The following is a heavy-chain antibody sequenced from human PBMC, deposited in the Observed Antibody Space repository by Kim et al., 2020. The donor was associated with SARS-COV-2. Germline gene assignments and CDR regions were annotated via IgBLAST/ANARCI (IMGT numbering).Heavy chain of an antibody. J-gene: IGHJ4*02. D-gene: IGHD7-27*01. CDR1: GGTFSSYA. CDR2: IIPILGIA. V-gene: IGHV1-69*04. Sequence: SVKVSCKASGGTFSSYAISWVRQAPGQGLEWMGRIIPILGIANYAQKFQGRVTITADKSTSTAYMELSSLRSEDTAVYYCARFAQTGDREYYFDYWGQGTLVTVSS. CDR3: ARFAQTGDREYYFDY.